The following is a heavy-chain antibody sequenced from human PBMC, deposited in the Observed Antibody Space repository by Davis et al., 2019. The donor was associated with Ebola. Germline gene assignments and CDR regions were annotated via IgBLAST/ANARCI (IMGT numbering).Heavy chain of an antibody. V-gene: IGHV1-69*13. J-gene: IGHJ6*02. CDR3: ARSRHIRGSYGVDYYYYGMDV. D-gene: IGHD1-26*01. CDR1: GGTFSSYG. Sequence: AASVKVSCKASGGTFSSYGISWVRQAPGQGLEWMGGIIPIFGTANYAQKFQGRVTITADESTSTAYMELSSLRSEDTAVYYCARSRHIRGSYGVDYYYYGMDVWGQGTTVTVSS. CDR2: IIPIFGTA.